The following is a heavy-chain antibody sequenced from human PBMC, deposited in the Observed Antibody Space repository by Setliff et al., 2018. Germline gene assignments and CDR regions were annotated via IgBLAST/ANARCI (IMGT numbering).Heavy chain of an antibody. CDR3: ARVGRVGYYESFQY. D-gene: IGHD3-22*01. CDR1: EFTFSNYW. CDR2: IKQDGSEK. J-gene: IGHJ1*01. V-gene: IGHV3-7*01. Sequence: GGSLRLSCAASEFTFSNYWMSWVRQTAGEGLEWVAYIKQDGSEKYYVDSVKGRFTISRDNAQNSLYLQMNSLRAEDTAVYYCARVGRVGYYESFQYWGQGTLVTVSS.